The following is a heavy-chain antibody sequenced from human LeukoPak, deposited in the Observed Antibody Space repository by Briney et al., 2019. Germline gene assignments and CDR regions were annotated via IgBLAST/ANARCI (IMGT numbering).Heavy chain of an antibody. CDR3: ARRLRFLEWLSR. CDR1: GGSFSGYY. Sequence: SETLSLTCAVYGGSFSGYYWSWIRQPPGKGPEWIGEINHSGSTNYNPSLKSRVTISVDTSKNQFSLKLSSVTAADTAVYYCARRLRFLEWLSRWGQGTLVTVSS. V-gene: IGHV4-34*01. CDR2: INHSGST. D-gene: IGHD3-3*01. J-gene: IGHJ4*02.